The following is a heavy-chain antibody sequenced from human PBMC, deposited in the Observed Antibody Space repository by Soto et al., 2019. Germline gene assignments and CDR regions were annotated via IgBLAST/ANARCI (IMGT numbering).Heavy chain of an antibody. D-gene: IGHD6-13*01. Sequence: QVQLVQSGAEVKKPGSSVKVSCKASVGTFSSYAISWVRQAPGQGLEWMGGIIPIFGTANYAQKFQGRVTITADESTSTAYMELSSLRSEDTAVYYCGFDSRGHYYYYGMDVWGQGTTVTVSS. CDR2: IIPIFGTA. CDR1: VGTFSSYA. V-gene: IGHV1-69*01. CDR3: GFDSRGHYYYYGMDV. J-gene: IGHJ6*02.